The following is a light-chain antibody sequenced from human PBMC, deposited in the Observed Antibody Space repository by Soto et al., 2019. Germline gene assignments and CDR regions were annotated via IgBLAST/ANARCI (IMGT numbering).Light chain of an antibody. CDR1: SSDVGSYNL. CDR2: EVS. Sequence: QSVLTQPASVSGSPGQSITISCTGTSSDVGSYNLVSWYQQHPGKAPKLMIYEVSKRPSGVSNRFSGSKSGNTASLTISGLQAEDEADYYCCSYAGSLNWVFGGGTQLTVL. CDR3: CSYAGSLNWV. V-gene: IGLV2-23*02. J-gene: IGLJ3*02.